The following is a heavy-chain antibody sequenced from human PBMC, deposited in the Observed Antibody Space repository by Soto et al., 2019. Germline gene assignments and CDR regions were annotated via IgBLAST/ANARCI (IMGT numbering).Heavy chain of an antibody. CDR2: ISYTGAT. CDR3: ARGGPVSVSPAWQLLGYFDY. D-gene: IGHD2-15*01. J-gene: IGHJ4*02. CDR1: GGSISRGAYF. V-gene: IGHV4-31*03. Sequence: QVQLQESGPGLVKPSETLSLTCTVSGGSISRGAYFWTWIRQFPGKGLEWIAYISYTGATYYNPSLKSRVTILADTSKNQFSLKLNSVTSADTAVYYCARGGPVSVSPAWQLLGYFDYWGQGTLVTVSS.